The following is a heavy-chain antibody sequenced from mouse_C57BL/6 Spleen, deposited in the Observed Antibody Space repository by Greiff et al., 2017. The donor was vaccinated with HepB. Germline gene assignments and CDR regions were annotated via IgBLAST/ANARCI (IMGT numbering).Heavy chain of an antibody. CDR3: ARPLYYGYDGSWFAY. CDR2: IDPSDSYT. J-gene: IGHJ3*01. V-gene: IGHV1-69*01. Sequence: QVQLQQPGAELVMPGASVKLSCKASGYTFTSYWMHWVKQRPGQGLEWIGEIDPSDSYTNYNQKFKGKSTLTVDKSSSTAYMQLSSLTSEDSAVYYCARPLYYGYDGSWFAYWGQGTLVTVSA. D-gene: IGHD2-2*01. CDR1: GYTFTSYW.